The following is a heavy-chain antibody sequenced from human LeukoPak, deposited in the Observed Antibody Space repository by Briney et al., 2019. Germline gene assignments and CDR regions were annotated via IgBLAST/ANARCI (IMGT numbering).Heavy chain of an antibody. CDR2: IIPIFGTA. CDR1: GGTFSSYA. CDR3: ARAKGGDFWSGYPDY. J-gene: IGHJ4*02. D-gene: IGHD3-3*01. Sequence: SVKVSCKASGGTFSSYAISWVRQAPGQGLEWMGGIIPIFGTANYAQKFQGRVTITADETTSTAYMELSSLRSEDTAVYYCARAKGGDFWSGYPDYWGQGTLVTVSS. V-gene: IGHV1-69*13.